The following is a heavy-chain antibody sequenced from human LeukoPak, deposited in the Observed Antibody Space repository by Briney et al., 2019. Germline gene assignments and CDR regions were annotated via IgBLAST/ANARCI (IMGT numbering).Heavy chain of an antibody. CDR2: IYHSGST. J-gene: IGHJ6*03. Sequence: PSETLSLTCTVSVYSISSANYWGWIRQPPGKGLEWIGSIYHSGSTYYNPSLKSRVPISVDTSKKQFSLKLTSVTAADTAVYYCARVGATSYYYYMDVWGKGTTVTVSS. D-gene: IGHD1-26*01. CDR1: VYSISSANY. V-gene: IGHV4-38-2*02. CDR3: ARVGATSYYYYMDV.